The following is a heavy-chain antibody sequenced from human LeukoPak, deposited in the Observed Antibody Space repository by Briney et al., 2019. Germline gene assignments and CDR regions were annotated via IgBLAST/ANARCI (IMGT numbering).Heavy chain of an antibody. CDR1: GYTLTELS. Sequence: ASVKASCKVSGYTLTELSMHWVRQAPGKGLEWMGGFDPEDGETIYAQKFQGRVTMTEDTSTDTAYMELSSLRSEDTAVYYCATDQWQGEWEQPFDYWGQGTLVTVSS. D-gene: IGHD1-26*01. CDR3: ATDQWQGEWEQPFDY. CDR2: FDPEDGET. J-gene: IGHJ4*02. V-gene: IGHV1-24*01.